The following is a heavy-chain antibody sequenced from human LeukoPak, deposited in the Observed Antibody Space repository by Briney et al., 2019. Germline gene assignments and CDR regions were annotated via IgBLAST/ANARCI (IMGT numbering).Heavy chain of an antibody. D-gene: IGHD3-10*01. V-gene: IGHV4-39*01. CDR1: GDSIISSNYY. J-gene: IGHJ4*02. CDR2: IYYSGST. Sequence: SETLSLTCTVSGDSIISSNYYWVWIRQPPGKGLEWIGTIYYSGSTFYSPSLKSRITISVDTSKSQFSLKLSSVTAADTAVYYCARGSIVLWFGELLAPETPFDYWGQGTLVTVSS. CDR3: ARGSIVLWFGELLAPETPFDY.